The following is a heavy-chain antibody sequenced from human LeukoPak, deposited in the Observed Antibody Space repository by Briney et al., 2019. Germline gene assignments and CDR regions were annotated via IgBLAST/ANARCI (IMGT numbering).Heavy chain of an antibody. J-gene: IGHJ4*02. D-gene: IGHD6-13*01. CDR2: IYSGGST. V-gene: IGHV3-66*01. CDR1: GFTVSSNY. Sequence: PGGSLRLSCAASGFTVSSNYMSWVRQAPGKGLEWVSVIYSGGSTYYADSVKGRFTISRDNSKNTLYLQMNSLRAEDTAVYYCARRWQQLVGTYGPLGYWGQGTLVTVSS. CDR3: ARRWQQLVGTYGPLGY.